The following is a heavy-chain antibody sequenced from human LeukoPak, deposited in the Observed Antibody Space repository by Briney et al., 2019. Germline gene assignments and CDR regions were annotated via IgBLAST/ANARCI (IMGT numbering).Heavy chain of an antibody. Sequence: GSSVKVSCKASGGTFSSYAISWVRQAPGQGLEWMGWISAYNGNTNYAQKLQGRVTMTTDTSTSTAYMELRSLRSDDTAVYYCARWRTTQSRAFQHWGQGTLVTVSS. V-gene: IGHV1-18*01. CDR3: ARWRTTQSRAFQH. D-gene: IGHD4-11*01. J-gene: IGHJ1*01. CDR2: ISAYNGNT. CDR1: GGTFSSYA.